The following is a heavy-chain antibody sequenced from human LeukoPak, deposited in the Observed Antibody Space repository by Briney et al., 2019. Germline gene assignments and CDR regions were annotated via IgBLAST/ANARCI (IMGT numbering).Heavy chain of an antibody. CDR3: ARDCGGSCSDAFDI. CDR2: INPNSGGT. Sequence: ASVKVSCKASGYTFTGYYMHWVRQAPGQGLEWMGRINPNSGGTNYAQKFQGRVTMTRDTSISTAYMELSRLRSDDTAVYYCARDCGGSCSDAFDIWGQGTMATVSS. CDR1: GYTFTGYY. V-gene: IGHV1-2*06. J-gene: IGHJ3*02. D-gene: IGHD2-15*01.